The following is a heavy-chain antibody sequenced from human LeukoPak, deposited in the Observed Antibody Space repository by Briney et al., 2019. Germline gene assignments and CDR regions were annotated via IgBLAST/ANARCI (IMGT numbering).Heavy chain of an antibody. CDR3: ARERASWAYYFDY. CDR1: GFTVSSNY. V-gene: IGHV3-53*01. Sequence: GGSLRLSCAASGFTVSSNYMSLVRQAPGEGLEWVSVIYSGGSTYYADSVKGRFTISRDNSKNTLYLQMNSLRAEDTAVYYCARERASWAYYFDYWGQGTLVTVSS. J-gene: IGHJ4*02. D-gene: IGHD7-27*01. CDR2: IYSGGST.